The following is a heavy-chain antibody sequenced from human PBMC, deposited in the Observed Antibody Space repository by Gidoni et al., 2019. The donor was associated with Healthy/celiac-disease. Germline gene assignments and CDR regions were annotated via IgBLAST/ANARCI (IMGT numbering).Heavy chain of an antibody. CDR2: IEPSDSYT. V-gene: IGHV5-10-1*03. Sequence: EVQLVQSGAEVKKPGESLRISCKGSGYSFTSYWISWVRQMPGKGLEWMGRIEPSDSYTNYSPSFQGHVTISADKSISTAYLQWSSLKASDTAMYYCARHLIAARVESWFDPWGQGTLVTVSS. CDR3: ARHLIAARVESWFDP. D-gene: IGHD6-6*01. CDR1: GYSFTSYW. J-gene: IGHJ5*02.